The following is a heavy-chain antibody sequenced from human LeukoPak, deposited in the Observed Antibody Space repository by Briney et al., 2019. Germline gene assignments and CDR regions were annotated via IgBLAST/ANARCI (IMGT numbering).Heavy chain of an antibody. CDR2: ISGSGGST. Sequence: PGGSLRLSCAASGFTFSSNAMSWVRQAPGKGLEWVSLISGSGGSTYYADSVKGRFTISRDNAKNTLYLQMNSLRAEDTAVYYCARGRYSSGYVADYWGQGTLVTVSS. V-gene: IGHV3-23*01. J-gene: IGHJ4*02. CDR1: GFTFSSNA. D-gene: IGHD5-18*01. CDR3: ARGRYSSGYVADY.